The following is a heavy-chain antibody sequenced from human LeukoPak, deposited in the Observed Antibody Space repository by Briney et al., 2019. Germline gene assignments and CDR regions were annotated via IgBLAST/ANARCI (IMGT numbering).Heavy chain of an antibody. J-gene: IGHJ4*02. CDR2: ISSSGSTI. V-gene: IGHV3-48*04. CDR1: GFTFSSYA. Sequence: GGSLRLSCAASGFTFSSYAMHWVRQAPGKGLEWVSYISSSGSTIYYADSVKGRFTISRDNAKNSLYLQMNSLRAEDTAVYYCARERWFGELSYFDYWGQGALVTVSS. CDR3: ARERWFGELSYFDY. D-gene: IGHD3-10*01.